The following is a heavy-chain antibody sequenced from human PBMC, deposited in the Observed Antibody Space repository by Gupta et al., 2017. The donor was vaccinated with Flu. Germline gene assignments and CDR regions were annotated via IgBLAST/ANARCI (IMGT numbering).Heavy chain of an antibody. J-gene: IGHJ4*02. V-gene: IGHV3-33*01. D-gene: IGHD3-10*01. CDR1: GFTFSSYG. Sequence: QVQLVESGGGVVQPGRSLRLSCAASGFTFSSYGMHWVRQAPGKGLEWVAVIWYDGSNKYYADSVKGRFTISRDNSKNTLYLQMNSLRAEDTAVYYCARVMTMVRGLFSGFDYWGQGTLVTVSS. CDR2: IWYDGSNK. CDR3: ARVMTMVRGLFSGFDY.